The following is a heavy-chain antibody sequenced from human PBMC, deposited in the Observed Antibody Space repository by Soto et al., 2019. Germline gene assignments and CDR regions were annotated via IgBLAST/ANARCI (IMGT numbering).Heavy chain of an antibody. CDR2: TRNKANSYTT. CDR1: GFTFSDHY. J-gene: IGHJ6*02. V-gene: IGHV3-72*01. Sequence: GGSLRLSCAASGFTFSDHYMDWVRQAPGKGLEWVGRTRNKANSYTTEYAASVKGRFTISRDDSKNSLYLQMNSLKTEDTAVYYCAREDLDSSGYYYYYYGMDVWGQGTTVTVSS. D-gene: IGHD3-22*01. CDR3: AREDLDSSGYYYYYYGMDV.